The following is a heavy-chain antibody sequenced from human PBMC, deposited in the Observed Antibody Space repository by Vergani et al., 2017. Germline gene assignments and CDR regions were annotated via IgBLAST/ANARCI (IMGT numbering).Heavy chain of an antibody. V-gene: IGHV3-23*01. Sequence: EVQLLESGGGLAQPGGSLRLSCAASGFTFRNYAMTWVRQAPGKGLEWVSIISDNGGTTYYADSVKGRFTITRDNAKKSVYLQMNSLRAEDTAMYFCARGLXDCTHIRCSPPSYWGQGTQVAVSS. CDR1: GFTFRNYA. D-gene: IGHD2-8*01. J-gene: IGHJ4*02. CDR3: ARGLXDCTHIRCSPPSY. CDR2: ISDNGGTT.